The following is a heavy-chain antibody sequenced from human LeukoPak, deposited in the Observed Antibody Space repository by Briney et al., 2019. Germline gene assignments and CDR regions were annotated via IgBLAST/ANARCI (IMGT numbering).Heavy chain of an antibody. Sequence: SETLSLTCSVSGDSISGGVHYWSWVRQPPGKGLEWIGSIYYSGSTYYNPSLKSRVTISVDTSKNQFSLKLSSVTAADTAVYYCARHCSSTSCFYTANMDVWGKGTTVTVSS. CDR1: GDSISGGVHY. D-gene: IGHD2-2*01. CDR3: ARHCSSTSCFYTANMDV. J-gene: IGHJ6*03. CDR2: IYYSGST. V-gene: IGHV4-39*01.